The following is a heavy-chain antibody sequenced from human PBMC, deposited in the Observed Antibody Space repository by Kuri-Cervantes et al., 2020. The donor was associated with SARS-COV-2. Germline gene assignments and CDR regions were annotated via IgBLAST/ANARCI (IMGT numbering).Heavy chain of an antibody. CDR1: GYSFTSYW. CDR3: ARHRSAVAVTYYYYGMDV. D-gene: IGHD6-19*01. Sequence: KVSCKGSGYSFTSYWIGWVRQMPGKGLEWMGIIYPGDSDTRYSPSFQGQVTISADKSISTAYLQWSSLKASDTAMYYCARHRSAVAVTYYYYGMDVWGQGTTVTVSS. J-gene: IGHJ6*02. V-gene: IGHV5-51*01. CDR2: IYPGDSDT.